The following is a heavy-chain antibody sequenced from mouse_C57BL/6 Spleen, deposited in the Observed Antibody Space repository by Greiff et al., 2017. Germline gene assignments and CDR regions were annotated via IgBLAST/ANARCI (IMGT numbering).Heavy chain of an antibody. V-gene: IGHV14-4*01. CDR2: IDPENGDT. J-gene: IGHJ3*01. D-gene: IGHD1-1*01. CDR1: GFNIKDDY. Sequence: VQLKQSGAELVRPGASVKLSCTASGFNIKDDYMHWVKQRPEQGLEWIGWIDPENGDTEYASKFQGKATITADTSSNTAYLQLSSLTAEDTAVYYCTRAYGSSPFAYWGQGTLVTVSA. CDR3: TRAYGSSPFAY.